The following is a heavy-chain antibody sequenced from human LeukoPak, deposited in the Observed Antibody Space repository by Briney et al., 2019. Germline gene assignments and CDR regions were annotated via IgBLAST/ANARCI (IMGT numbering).Heavy chain of an antibody. D-gene: IGHD3-22*01. Sequence: SETLSLTCAVYGGSFSGYYWSWIRQAPGKGLEWIGEINLSGSTNYNPSLKSRVTISVDTSKNQFSLKLSSVTAADTAVYYCARGRGSSGYYYRYMDVWGKGTTVTVSS. CDR1: GGSFSGYY. J-gene: IGHJ6*03. CDR2: INLSGST. CDR3: ARGRGSSGYYYRYMDV. V-gene: IGHV4-34*01.